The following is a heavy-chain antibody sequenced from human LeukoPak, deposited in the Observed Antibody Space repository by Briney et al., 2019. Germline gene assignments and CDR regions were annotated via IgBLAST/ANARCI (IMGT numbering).Heavy chain of an antibody. Sequence: SVKVXCKASGYTFTSYYMHWVRQAPGQGLEWMGIINPSGGSTSYAQKFQGRVTMTRDMSTSTVYMELSSLRSEDTAVYYCAREMVVAATSDAFDIWGQGTMVTVSS. CDR2: INPSGGST. CDR1: GYTFTSYY. D-gene: IGHD2-15*01. J-gene: IGHJ3*02. V-gene: IGHV1-46*01. CDR3: AREMVVAATSDAFDI.